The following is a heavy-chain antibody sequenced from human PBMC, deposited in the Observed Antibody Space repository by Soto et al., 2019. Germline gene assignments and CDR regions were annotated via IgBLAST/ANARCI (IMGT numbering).Heavy chain of an antibody. D-gene: IGHD3-3*02. CDR3: ARFHPESPLAEYYFDF. Sequence: GGSLRLSCVASGFTFSSYSMNWVRQAPGKGLEWVSSISTISNYIYYADSVKGRFTISRDNAKNSLYLQMNSLRAEDTAVYYCARFHPESPLAEYYFDFWGQGTLVTVSS. CDR1: GFTFSSYS. J-gene: IGHJ4*02. V-gene: IGHV3-21*01. CDR2: ISTISNYI.